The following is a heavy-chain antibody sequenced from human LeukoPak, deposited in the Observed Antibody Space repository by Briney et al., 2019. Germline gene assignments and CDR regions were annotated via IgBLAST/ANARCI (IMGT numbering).Heavy chain of an antibody. CDR3: ARGEDLDFWSGSPMDV. CDR2: IYSGGSI. Sequence: GGSLRLSCAASGFTVSFNYMSWVRQAPGKGLEWVSVIYSGGSIYYADSVKRRFTISRDNSKNTLYLQMNSLRAEDTAVYYCARGEDLDFWSGSPMDVWGKGTTVTVSS. D-gene: IGHD3-3*01. J-gene: IGHJ6*03. V-gene: IGHV3-66*02. CDR1: GFTVSFNY.